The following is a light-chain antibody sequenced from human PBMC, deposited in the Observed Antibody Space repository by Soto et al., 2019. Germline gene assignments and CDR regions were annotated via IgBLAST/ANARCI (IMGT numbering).Light chain of an antibody. V-gene: IGKV3-11*01. Sequence: EIVLTQSPATLAFSPGERATLSCRARQSVGSYLAWYQQKPGQAPRPLIYGASKRAPGVSARFSGSGSGTDFTLTISRLEPEDFAVYHCLQRSIGCTFGPGTRLEIK. CDR1: QSVGSY. J-gene: IGKJ5*01. CDR2: GAS. CDR3: LQRSIGCT.